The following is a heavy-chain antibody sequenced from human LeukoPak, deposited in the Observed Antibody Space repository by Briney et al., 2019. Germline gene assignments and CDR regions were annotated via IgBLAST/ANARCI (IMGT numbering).Heavy chain of an antibody. CDR1: SGSISSGSYY. Sequence: SETLSLTCTVSSGSISSGSYYWSWIRQPAGKGLEWIGRIYTSGSTNYNPSLKSRVTISVGTSKNQFSLKLSSVTAADTAVYYCARVYHYGSGSYIYAFDIWGKGTTVTVSS. CDR2: IYTSGST. J-gene: IGHJ3*02. CDR3: ARVYHYGSGSYIYAFDI. V-gene: IGHV4-61*02. D-gene: IGHD3-10*01.